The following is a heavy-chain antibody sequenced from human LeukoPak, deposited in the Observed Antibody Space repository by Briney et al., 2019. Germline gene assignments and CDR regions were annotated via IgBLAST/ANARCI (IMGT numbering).Heavy chain of an antibody. CDR1: GYTFTSYF. V-gene: IGHV1-46*01. CDR3: ARDLAY. J-gene: IGHJ4*02. Sequence: ASVKVSCQASGYTFTSYFIHWVRQAPGQGREWMGIISPGGGSTTYAQKFPDRVTMTRDTYTSMVYMELSSLRSEDTALYYCARDLAYWGQGTLVTVSS. CDR2: ISPGGGST.